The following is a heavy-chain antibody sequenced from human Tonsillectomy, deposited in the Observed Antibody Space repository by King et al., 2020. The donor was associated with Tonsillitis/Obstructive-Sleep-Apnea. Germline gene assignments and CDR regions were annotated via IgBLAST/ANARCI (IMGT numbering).Heavy chain of an antibody. D-gene: IGHD5-18*01. CDR2: ISGSGGSA. V-gene: IGHV3-23*04. CDR3: AKDLVDTTMAPDSFDY. J-gene: IGHJ4*02. CDR1: GFTFSSYA. Sequence: AQLVESGGGLLQPGGSLRLSCAASGFTFSSYAMSWVRQAPGKGLEWVSTISGSGGSAYYADSVKGRFTISRDNSKNTLYLQMNSLRAEDTAVYYCAKDLVDTTMAPDSFDYWGQGTLVTVSS.